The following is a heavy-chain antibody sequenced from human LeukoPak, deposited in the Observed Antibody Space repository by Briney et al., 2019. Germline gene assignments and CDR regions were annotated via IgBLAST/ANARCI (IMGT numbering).Heavy chain of an antibody. CDR3: AKEGGLGYCSTTSCAFAH. CDR1: GFSVSDNY. Sequence: QPGWSLRLSCAGSGFSVSDNYMTWVRQAPGKGLEWGSVTYSGGTTYYAESVEGRFTISRDNSKNTLYLQMNSLRTEDTAVYYCAKEGGLGYCSTTSCAFAHWGRGTLVTVSS. CDR2: TYSGGTT. D-gene: IGHD2-2*01. V-gene: IGHV3-53*01. J-gene: IGHJ4*02.